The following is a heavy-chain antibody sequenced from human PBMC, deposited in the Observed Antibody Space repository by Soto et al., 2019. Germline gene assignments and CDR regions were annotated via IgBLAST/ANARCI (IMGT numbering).Heavy chain of an antibody. V-gene: IGHV3-30*18. J-gene: IGHJ6*02. CDR3: AKDETTDYYYYGMDV. CDR1: GFTFSSYG. Sequence: QLQLVESGGGVVQPGRSLRLSCAASGFTFSSYGMHWVRQAPGKGLEWVAVISYDGSNKYYADSVKGRFTISRDNSKNTLYLQMNSLRAEDTAVYYCAKDETTDYYYYGMDVWGQGTTVTVSS. CDR2: ISYDGSNK.